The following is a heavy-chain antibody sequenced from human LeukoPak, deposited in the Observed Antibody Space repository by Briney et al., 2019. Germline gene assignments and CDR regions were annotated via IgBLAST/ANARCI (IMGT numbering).Heavy chain of an antibody. V-gene: IGHV4-59*01. Sequence: SETLSLTCTVSGGSISSYYWSWIRQPPGKGLEWIGYIYYSGSTNYNPSLKSRVTISVDTSKNQFSPKLSSVTAADTAVYYCARESPVRRARYYYYYMDVWGKGTTVTISS. CDR1: GGSISSYY. J-gene: IGHJ6*03. CDR2: IYYSGST. CDR3: ARESPVRRARYYYYYMDV. D-gene: IGHD3-16*02.